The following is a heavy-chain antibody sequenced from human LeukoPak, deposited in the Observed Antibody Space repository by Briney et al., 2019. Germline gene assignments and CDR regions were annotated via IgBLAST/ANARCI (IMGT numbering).Heavy chain of an antibody. Sequence: ASVKVSCKVSGYTLTELSMHWVRQAPGKGLEWMGGFDPEDGETIYAQKFQGRVTMTEDTSTDTAYMELSSLRSEDTAVYYCATVKKYYDILTGYSHYGMDVWGQGTTVTVSS. CDR2: FDPEDGET. CDR1: GYTLTELS. V-gene: IGHV1-24*01. J-gene: IGHJ6*02. CDR3: ATVKKYYDILTGYSHYGMDV. D-gene: IGHD3-9*01.